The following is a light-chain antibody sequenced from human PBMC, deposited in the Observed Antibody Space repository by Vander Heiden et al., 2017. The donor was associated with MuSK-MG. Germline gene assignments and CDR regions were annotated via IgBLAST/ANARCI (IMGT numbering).Light chain of an antibody. Sequence: EIVMTQSPATLSVSPAERATLSCRASQSVSSNLAWYQQKPGQAPRLLIHGASTRATGVPARFSGSGSGTEFTLAISSLQSEDCAVYYCQHYNNWAPYTFGQGTKVEIK. CDR1: QSVSSN. V-gene: IGKV3-15*01. CDR2: GAS. CDR3: QHYNNWAPYT. J-gene: IGKJ2*01.